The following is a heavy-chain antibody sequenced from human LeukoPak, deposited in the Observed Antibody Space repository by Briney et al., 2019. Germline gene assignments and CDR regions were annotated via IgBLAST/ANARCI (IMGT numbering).Heavy chain of an antibody. CDR3: AKDGYYYGSGSYSPFDY. V-gene: IGHV3-23*01. CDR1: GFTFSSYA. J-gene: IGHJ4*02. Sequence: PGGSLRLSCAASGFTFSSYAMSWVRQAPGKGLGWVSAISGSGGSTYYADSVKGRFTISRDNSKNTLYLQMNSLRAEDTAVYYCAKDGYYYGSGSYSPFDYWGQGTLVTVSS. D-gene: IGHD3-10*01. CDR2: ISGSGGST.